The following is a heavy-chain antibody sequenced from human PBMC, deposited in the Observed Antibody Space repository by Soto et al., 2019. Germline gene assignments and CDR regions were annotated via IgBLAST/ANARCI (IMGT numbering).Heavy chain of an antibody. CDR1: GFSFGNYD. Sequence: QVQLAESGGGVVQPGRSLRLSCAASGFSFGNYDMHWVRQAPGKGLEGVAVMAYDGTNEHYVASVKGRFTISSDNSRNTLYLQMNRLRPDDTAVYYCAKVVANGIAITGAYFDNWGQGKLVTVSS. J-gene: IGHJ4*02. CDR2: MAYDGTNE. D-gene: IGHD5-12*01. CDR3: AKVVANGIAITGAYFDN. V-gene: IGHV3-30*18.